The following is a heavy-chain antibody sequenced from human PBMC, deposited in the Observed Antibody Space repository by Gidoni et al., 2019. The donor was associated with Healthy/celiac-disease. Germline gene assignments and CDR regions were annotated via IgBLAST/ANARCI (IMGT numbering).Heavy chain of an antibody. J-gene: IGHJ6*02. CDR2: IGTAGYT. CDR3: ARKGWEDGMDV. CDR1: GFTFSSYD. Sequence: EVQLVESGGGLVQPGGSLRVSCAASGFTFSSYDMHWVRQATGKGLEWVSAIGTAGYTYYPGSVKGRFTISRENAKNSLYLQMNSLRAGDTAVYYCARKGWEDGMDVWGQGTTVTVSS. V-gene: IGHV3-13*01. D-gene: IGHD1-26*01.